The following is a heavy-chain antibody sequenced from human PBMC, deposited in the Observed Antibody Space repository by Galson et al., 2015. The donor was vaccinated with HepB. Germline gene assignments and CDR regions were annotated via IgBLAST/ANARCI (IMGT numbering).Heavy chain of an antibody. CDR2: ISGSGATT. J-gene: IGHJ4*02. CDR1: GFTLSNHA. CDR3: ARQRSSTWYYAVDY. D-gene: IGHD6-13*01. V-gene: IGHV3-23*01. Sequence: SLRLSCAASGFTLSNHAMSWVRQAPGKGLEWVSTISGSGATTYYADSVKGRFTISRDNSKNTLYLQMNSLRAEDTALYYCARQRSSTWYYAVDYWGQGTLVTVSS.